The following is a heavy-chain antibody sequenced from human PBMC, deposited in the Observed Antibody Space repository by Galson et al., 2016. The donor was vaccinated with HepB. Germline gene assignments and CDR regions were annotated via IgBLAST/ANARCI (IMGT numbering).Heavy chain of an antibody. CDR1: GFTFSSYN. V-gene: IGHV3-21*01. CDR2: ISSSGSYI. CDR3: AKSPRIQVWSGYDFFEY. Sequence: SLRLSCAASGFTFSSYNMNWVRQAPGKGLEWVSSISSSGSYIYYADVVKGRFTISRDNAKNSLYLQMNSLRAEDTAVYYCAKSPRIQVWSGYDFFEYWGQGSLVTVSS. D-gene: IGHD3-3*01. J-gene: IGHJ4*02.